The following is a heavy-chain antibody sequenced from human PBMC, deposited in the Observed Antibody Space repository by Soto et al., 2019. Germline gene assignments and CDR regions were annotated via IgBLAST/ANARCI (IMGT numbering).Heavy chain of an antibody. CDR1: GFTFSSYS. CDR3: PRAPWEPHYYSGMDG. D-gene: IGHD1-26*01. V-gene: IGHV3-21*01. CDR2: ISSSSSYI. Sequence: GGSLRLFSAASGFTFSSYSMNWVRQAPGKGLEWVSSISSSSSYIYYADSVKGRFTISRDNAKNSLYLQMNSLRAEDTAVYYCPRAPWEPHYYSGMDGSGHETTLP. J-gene: IGHJ6*02.